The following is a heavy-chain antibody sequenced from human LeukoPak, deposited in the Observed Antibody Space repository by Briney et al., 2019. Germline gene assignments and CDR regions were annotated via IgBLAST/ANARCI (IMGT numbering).Heavy chain of an antibody. CDR2: IKSKTDGGTT. J-gene: IGHJ6*03. CDR1: GFTFSNAW. Sequence: GGSLRLSCAASGFTFSNAWMSWVRQAPGKGLEWVGRIKSKTDGGTTDYAAPVKGRFTISRDDSKNTLYLQMNSLKTEDTAVYYCTTGAEIYYYYYYMDVWGKGTTVTVSS. CDR3: TTGAEIYYYYYYMDV. V-gene: IGHV3-15*01. D-gene: IGHD5-24*01.